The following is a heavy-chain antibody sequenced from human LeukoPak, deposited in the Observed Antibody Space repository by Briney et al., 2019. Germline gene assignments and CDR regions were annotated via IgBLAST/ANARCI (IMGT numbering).Heavy chain of an antibody. CDR3: ARPPPRLDGSGWYYFDY. CDR1: GFTFSYYW. Sequence: GGSLRLSCAASGFTFSYYWMTWVRQAPGKGLEWVANIKQDGSEKNYADSVEGRFTISRENGKDSLYLQMNSLRAEDTAVYYCARPPPRLDGSGWYYFDYWGQGTLVTVSS. CDR2: IKQDGSEK. D-gene: IGHD6-19*01. J-gene: IGHJ4*02. V-gene: IGHV3-7*04.